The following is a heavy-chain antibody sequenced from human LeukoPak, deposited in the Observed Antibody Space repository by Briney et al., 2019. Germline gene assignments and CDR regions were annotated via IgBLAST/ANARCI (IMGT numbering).Heavy chain of an antibody. D-gene: IGHD2-2*01. CDR2: IIPILGIA. CDR1: GGTFSSYA. J-gene: IGHJ6*03. Sequence: SVKVSCKASGGTFSSYAISWVRQAPGQGLEWMGRIIPILGIANYAQKFQERVTITRDMSTGTAYMELSSLRSEDTAVYYCAADLRVVPAAKDWDYYYMDVWGKGTTVTVSS. CDR3: AADLRVVPAAKDWDYYYMDV. V-gene: IGHV1-69*04.